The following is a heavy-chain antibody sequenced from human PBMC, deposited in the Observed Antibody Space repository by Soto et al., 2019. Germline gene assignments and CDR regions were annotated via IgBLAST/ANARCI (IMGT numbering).Heavy chain of an antibody. CDR1: GFAFPFYA. J-gene: IGHJ3*01. CDR2: IGGSGGST. D-gene: IGHD3-10*01. V-gene: IGHV3-23*01. CDR3: AKDGSGSYVSKDAFDV. Sequence: GGSLRLSCAASGFAFPFYAMSWVRQAPGKGLEWVSGIGGSGGSTYYADSVKGRVTISRDNSKNTLYLQMNSLRAEDTAVYYCAKDGSGSYVSKDAFDVWGQGTKVTVSS.